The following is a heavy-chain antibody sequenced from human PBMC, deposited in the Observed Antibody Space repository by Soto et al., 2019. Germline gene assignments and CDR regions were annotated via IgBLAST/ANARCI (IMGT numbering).Heavy chain of an antibody. J-gene: IGHJ4*02. CDR2: INPNSGGT. CDR1: GYTFTGYY. CDR3: ARVVYGYTSSGRYFDY. Sequence: ASVKVSCKASGYTFTGYYMHWVRQAPGQGLEWMGWINPNSGGTNYAQKFQGRVTMTRDTSISTAYMKLSRLRSDDTAVYYCARVVYGYTSSGRYFDYWGQGTLVTVSS. D-gene: IGHD2-2*01. V-gene: IGHV1-2*02.